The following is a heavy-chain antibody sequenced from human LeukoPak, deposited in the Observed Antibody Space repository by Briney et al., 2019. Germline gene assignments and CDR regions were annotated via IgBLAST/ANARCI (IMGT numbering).Heavy chain of an antibody. CDR1: GYTFTGYY. CDR3: ARGYYYDSSGYYGNGAFDI. V-gene: IGHV1-2*02. CDR2: IIPNSGGT. D-gene: IGHD3-22*01. J-gene: IGHJ3*02. Sequence: ASVKVSCKASGYTFTGYYMHWVRQAPGQGLEWMGWIIPNSGGTNYAQKFQGRVTMTRDTSISTAYMELSRLRSDDTAVHYCARGYYYDSSGYYGNGAFDIWGQGTMVTVSS.